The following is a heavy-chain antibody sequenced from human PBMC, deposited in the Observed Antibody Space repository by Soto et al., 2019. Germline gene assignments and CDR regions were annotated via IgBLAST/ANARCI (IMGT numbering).Heavy chain of an antibody. Sequence: SETLSLTCTVSGGSISSGDYYWSWIRQPPGKGLEWIGYIYYSGSTYYNPSLKSRVTISVDTSKNQFSLKPSSVTAADTAVYYCARYDSSGYQTFDYWGQGTLVTVSS. CDR2: IYYSGST. V-gene: IGHV4-30-4*01. D-gene: IGHD3-22*01. CDR3: ARYDSSGYQTFDY. CDR1: GGSISSGDYY. J-gene: IGHJ4*02.